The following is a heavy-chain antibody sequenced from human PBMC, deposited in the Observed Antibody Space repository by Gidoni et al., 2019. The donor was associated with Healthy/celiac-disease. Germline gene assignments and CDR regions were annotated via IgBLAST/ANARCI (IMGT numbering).Heavy chain of an antibody. V-gene: IGHV3-23*01. Sequence: EVQLLESGGGLVQPGGSLGLSCAASGFPFRIYALSWVRQAPGKGLEWVSAISGSGGSTYYADSVKGRFTISRDNSKNTLYLQMNSLRAEDTAVYYCAKAVTIFGVVIMDYYYMDVWGKGTTVTVSS. CDR3: AKAVTIFGVVIMDYYYMDV. CDR2: ISGSGGST. J-gene: IGHJ6*03. D-gene: IGHD3-3*01. CDR1: GFPFRIYA.